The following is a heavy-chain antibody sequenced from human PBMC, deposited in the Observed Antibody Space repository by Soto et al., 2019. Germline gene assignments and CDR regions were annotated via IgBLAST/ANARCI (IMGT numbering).Heavy chain of an antibody. D-gene: IGHD4-4*01. CDR3: ARYYSNIYYYLDV. CDR2: IKQDGSEE. J-gene: IGHJ6*03. CDR1: GFTSRSYG. Sequence: QLVQSGGGLVQPGGSLRLSCAASGFTSRSYGMSWVRQAPGKGLECVANIKQDGSEEYYVDSVRGRFTISRDNAKNSVQLEMNSLRAEDTAVYYCARYYSNIYYYLDVWGKGTTVTVSS. V-gene: IGHV3-7*01.